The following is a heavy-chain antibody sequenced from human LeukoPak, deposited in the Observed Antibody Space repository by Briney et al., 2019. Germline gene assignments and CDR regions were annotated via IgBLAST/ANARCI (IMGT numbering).Heavy chain of an antibody. CDR2: INWNGGST. D-gene: IGHD3-10*01. CDR3: ARSSDSGTWAPFDY. Sequence: GGSLRLSCAASGFTFDDYGMTWVRQAPGKGLEWVSGINWNGGSTGYGDSMKGRFTISRDNTKNSLYLQLNSLRVEDTALYYCARSSDSGTWAPFDYWGQGTLVTVSS. J-gene: IGHJ4*02. CDR1: GFTFDDYG. V-gene: IGHV3-20*04.